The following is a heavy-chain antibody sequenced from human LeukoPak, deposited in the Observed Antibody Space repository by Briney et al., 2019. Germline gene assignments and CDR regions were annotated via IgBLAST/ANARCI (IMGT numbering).Heavy chain of an antibody. CDR2: IWYDRSNK. V-gene: IGHV3-30*02. Sequence: PGGSLRLSCAASGFTFSNYGMHWVRQAPGKGLEWVAFIWYDRSNKYYADSVKGRFTISRDNSKNTLSLQMNSLRAEDTAVFYCAKDRGGTNFDYWGQGTLVTVSS. D-gene: IGHD1-1*01. J-gene: IGHJ4*02. CDR1: GFTFSNYG. CDR3: AKDRGGTNFDY.